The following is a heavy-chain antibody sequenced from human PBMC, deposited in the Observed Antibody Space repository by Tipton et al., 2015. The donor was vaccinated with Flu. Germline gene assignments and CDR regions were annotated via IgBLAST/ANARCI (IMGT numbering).Heavy chain of an antibody. CDR3: ARALRYYDCVWGSYRPCYFDY. Sequence: TLSLTCAVYGGSFSGYYWRWIRQPPGKGLEWIGEINHSGSTNYNPSLKSRVTISVDTSKNQFSLKLSSVTAADTAVYYCARALRYYDCVWGSYRPCYFDYWGQGTLVTVSS. V-gene: IGHV4-34*01. CDR2: INHSGST. J-gene: IGHJ4*02. D-gene: IGHD3-16*02. CDR1: GGSFSGYY.